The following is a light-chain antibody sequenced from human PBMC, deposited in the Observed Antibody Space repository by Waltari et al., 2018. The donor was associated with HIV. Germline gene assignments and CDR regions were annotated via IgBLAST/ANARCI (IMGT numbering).Light chain of an antibody. Sequence: EIVLTQSPGTLSLSPGERATLSCRASQSVSSSYLAWYQQKTGQAPRLLIYGASSRATGNPDRFSGSGSGTDFTLTISRLEPEDFAVYYCQQYGSSPRTFGQGTKVEIK. V-gene: IGKV3-20*01. J-gene: IGKJ1*01. CDR1: QSVSSSY. CDR2: GAS. CDR3: QQYGSSPRT.